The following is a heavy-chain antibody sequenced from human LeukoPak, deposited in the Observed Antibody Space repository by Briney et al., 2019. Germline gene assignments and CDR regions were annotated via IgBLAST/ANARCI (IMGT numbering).Heavy chain of an antibody. CDR3: ARGDDYGGNSGY. CDR1: GYTFTGYY. CDR2: IIPIFGTA. D-gene: IGHD4-23*01. Sequence: GASVKVSCKASGYTFTGYYMHWVRQAPGQGLEWMGGIIPIFGTANYAQKFQGRVTITADKSTSTAYMELSSLRSEDTAVYYCARGDDYGGNSGYWGQGTLVTVSS. V-gene: IGHV1-69*06. J-gene: IGHJ4*02.